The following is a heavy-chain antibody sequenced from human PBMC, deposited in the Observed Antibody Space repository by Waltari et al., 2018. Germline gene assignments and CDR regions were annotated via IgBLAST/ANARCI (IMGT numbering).Heavy chain of an antibody. CDR2: IWYDGSNK. CDR3: AKSPWNYGYFDY. V-gene: IGHV3-33*06. CDR1: GFTFSSYG. J-gene: IGHJ4*02. D-gene: IGHD1-7*01. Sequence: QVQLVESGGGVVQPGRSLRLSCAASGFTFSSYGMPWVSQAPGKGLEGVAVIWYDGSNKYYADSVKGRFTISRDNAKNTLYLQMNSLRAEDTAVYYCAKSPWNYGYFDYWGQGTLVTVSS.